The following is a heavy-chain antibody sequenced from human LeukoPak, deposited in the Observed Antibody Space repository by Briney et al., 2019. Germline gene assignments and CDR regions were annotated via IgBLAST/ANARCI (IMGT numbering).Heavy chain of an antibody. CDR3: AREPECRTSWYGIYYYYMDV. CDR2: IYYSGST. J-gene: IGHJ6*03. V-gene: IGHV4-59*12. CDR1: GGSISGYY. Sequence: PSETLSLTCTVSGGSISGYYWSWIRQPPGKGLEYLGYIYYSGSTNYNPSLKSRVTISVDMSKNQFSLKLSSVTAADTAVYYCAREPECRTSWYGIYYYYMDVWGKGTSVSVSS. D-gene: IGHD2-2*01.